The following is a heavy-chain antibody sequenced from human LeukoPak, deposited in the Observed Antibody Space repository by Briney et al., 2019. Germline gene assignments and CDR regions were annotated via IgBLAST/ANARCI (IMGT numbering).Heavy chain of an antibody. CDR3: AELGITMIGGV. D-gene: IGHD3-10*02. CDR1: GFTFTTYG. V-gene: IGHV3-48*04. J-gene: IGHJ6*04. CDR2: ISSSGSTI. Sequence: GGTLRLSCAASGFTFTTYGMSWVRQAPGKGLEWVSYISSSGSTIYYADSVKGRFTISRDNAKNSLYLQMNSLRAEDTAVYYCAELGITMIGGVWGKGTTVTISS.